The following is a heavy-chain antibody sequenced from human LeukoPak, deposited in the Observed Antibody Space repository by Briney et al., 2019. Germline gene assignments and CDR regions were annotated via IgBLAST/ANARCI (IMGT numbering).Heavy chain of an antibody. CDR1: GFTFSSHG. CDR2: ISSIDGST. J-gene: IGHJ4*02. CDR3: AKVASGSYYNWPFDY. V-gene: IGHV3-23*01. D-gene: IGHD1-26*01. Sequence: GGTLRLSCAASGFTFSSHGMSWVRQAPGKGLEWVSGISSIDGSTYYADSVKGRFTVSRDNSKTTLYLQMNSLRAEDTAVYYCAKVASGSYYNWPFDYWGQGTLVTVSS.